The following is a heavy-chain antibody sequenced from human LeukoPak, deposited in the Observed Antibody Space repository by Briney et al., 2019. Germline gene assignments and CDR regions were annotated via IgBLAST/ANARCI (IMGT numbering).Heavy chain of an antibody. CDR2: ISSSGGST. J-gene: IGHJ4*02. Sequence: GGSLRLSCAAAGFTFSNYAMSWVRQAPGEGLEWVSAISSSGGSTYYADSVKGRFTISRDSSKNTLYLQMNSLRAEDTAVYYCAKSRSGWYLFDYWGQGTLVTVSS. D-gene: IGHD6-19*01. CDR1: GFTFSNYA. V-gene: IGHV3-23*01. CDR3: AKSRSGWYLFDY.